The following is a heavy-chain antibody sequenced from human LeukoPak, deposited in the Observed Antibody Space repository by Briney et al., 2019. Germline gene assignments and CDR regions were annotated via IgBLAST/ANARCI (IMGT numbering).Heavy chain of an antibody. D-gene: IGHD3-3*01. CDR1: GGSLNTFY. CDR2: THYSGGT. Sequence: SETLSLTCTVSGGSLNTFYWTWIRQPPGKGLEWIGYTHYSGGTKYNPSLESRVTISVDASKSQFSLKLNSVTTADTAVYYCARVVNYTSRKNWYDPWGQGTLVVVSS. CDR3: ARVVNYTSRKNWYDP. J-gene: IGHJ5*02. V-gene: IGHV4-59*01.